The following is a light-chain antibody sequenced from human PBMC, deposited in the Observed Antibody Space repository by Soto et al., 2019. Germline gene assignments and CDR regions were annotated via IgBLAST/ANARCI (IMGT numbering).Light chain of an antibody. CDR2: DVS. CDR1: SSDVGGYES. Sequence: QSALTQPASVSGSPGQSITISCTGTSSDVGGYESVSWYQQHPGKAPKVLIYDVSYRPSGVSYRFSGSKSGNTASLTISGLQAEDEADYYCNSYTASNILVFGGGTKVTVL. CDR3: NSYTASNILV. V-gene: IGLV2-14*01. J-gene: IGLJ2*01.